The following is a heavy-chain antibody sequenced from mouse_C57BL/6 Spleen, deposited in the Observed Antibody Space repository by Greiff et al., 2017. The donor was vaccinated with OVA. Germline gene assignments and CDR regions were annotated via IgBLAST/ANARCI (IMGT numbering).Heavy chain of an antibody. CDR1: GFPFSDYY. V-gene: IGHV5-16*01. CDR2: IHYDGSST. CDR3: ARSTMVTTDWYFDV. D-gene: IGHD2-2*01. J-gene: IGHJ1*03. Sequence: EVKLVESEGGLVQPGRSMKLSCTASGFPFSDYYLAWVRQVPEKGLEWVANIHYDGSSTYYLDSLKSRFIISRDNAKNILYLQMSSLKSEDTATYYCARSTMVTTDWYFDVWGTGTTVTVSS.